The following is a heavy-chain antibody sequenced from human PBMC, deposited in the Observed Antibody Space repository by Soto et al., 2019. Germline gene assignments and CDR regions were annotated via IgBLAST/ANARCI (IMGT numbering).Heavy chain of an antibody. CDR3: ARVASDYVNSAGH. Sequence: EVQLLESGGGLVQPGGSLRLSCAASGLIFNAYAMTWVRQAPGKGLEWVSAIGGSGGNTYYAAAVKGRFTISRDNSKDTVDLEMNRLRVDDTALYFCARVASDYVNSAGHWGQGILGTVSS. CDR2: IGGSGGNT. V-gene: IGHV3-23*01. J-gene: IGHJ4*02. CDR1: GLIFNAYA. D-gene: IGHD4-4*01.